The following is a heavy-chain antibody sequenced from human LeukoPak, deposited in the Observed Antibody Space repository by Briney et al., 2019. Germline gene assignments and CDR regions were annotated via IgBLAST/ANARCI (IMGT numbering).Heavy chain of an antibody. CDR1: GSTFSSYA. Sequence: GRSLRLSCAASGSTFSSYAMSWVRQAPGKGLEWVSAISGSGGNTYYADSVKGRFTISRDNSKNTLYLLMNSLRAEDTAVYYCTKNWGYYYDSTGYYSDYWGQGTLVTVSS. J-gene: IGHJ4*02. D-gene: IGHD3-22*01. V-gene: IGHV3-23*01. CDR2: ISGSGGNT. CDR3: TKNWGYYYDSTGYYSDY.